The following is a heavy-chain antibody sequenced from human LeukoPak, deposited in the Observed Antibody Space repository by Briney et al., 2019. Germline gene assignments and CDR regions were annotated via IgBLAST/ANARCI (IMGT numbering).Heavy chain of an antibody. CDR2: INPNSGGT. V-gene: IGHV1-2*02. CDR3: ARDPRAGYYIMGSHFDY. Sequence: ASVKVSCKASGYTFTGYYMHWVRQAPGQGLEWMGWINPNSGGTNYAQKFQGRVTMTRDTSISTAYMELSRLRSDDTAVYYCARDPRAGYYIMGSHFDYWGQGTLVTVSS. CDR1: GYTFTGYY. J-gene: IGHJ4*02. D-gene: IGHD3-9*01.